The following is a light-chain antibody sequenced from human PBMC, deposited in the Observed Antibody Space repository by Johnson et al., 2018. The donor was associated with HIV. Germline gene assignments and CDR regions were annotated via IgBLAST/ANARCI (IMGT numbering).Light chain of an antibody. CDR3: ATWSGSLN. Sequence: QSVLTQPPSVSAAPGQKVTISCSGSSSNIGNNYVSWYQQLPGTAPKLLIYENNKRPSGIPDRFSGSKSGTSATLGITGLQTGDEADYYCATWSGSLNFGTGTKVTVL. CDR2: ENN. J-gene: IGLJ1*01. CDR1: SSNIGNNY. V-gene: IGLV1-51*02.